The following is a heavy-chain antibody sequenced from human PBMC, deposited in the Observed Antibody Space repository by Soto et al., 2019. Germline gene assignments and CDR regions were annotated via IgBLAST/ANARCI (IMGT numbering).Heavy chain of an antibody. V-gene: IGHV3-23*01. CDR1: GFTFSSYA. D-gene: IGHD6-13*01. J-gene: IGHJ4*02. CDR3: ARRGPGTYFDY. CDR2: ISGSGDST. Sequence: GGSLRLSCATSGFTFSSYAMNWVRQAPGKGLEWVSVISGSGDSTYYADSVKGRFTISRDNSKNTLYLQMNSLRTEDTAVYYCARRGPGTYFDYWGQGTLVTVSS.